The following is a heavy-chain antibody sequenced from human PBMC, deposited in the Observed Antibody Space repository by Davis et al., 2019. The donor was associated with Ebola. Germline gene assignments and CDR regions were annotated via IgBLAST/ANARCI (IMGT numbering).Heavy chain of an antibody. Sequence: GESLKISCAASGFTFSSYGMHWVRQAPGKGLEWVAVIWYDGSNKYSADSVKGRFTISRDNSKNTRYLQMNSLRAEDTAVYYCARDRVPAADPFYYYYYGMDVWGQGTTVTVSS. CDR3: ARDRVPAADPFYYYYYGMDV. J-gene: IGHJ6*02. D-gene: IGHD2-2*01. CDR2: IWYDGSNK. V-gene: IGHV3-33*08. CDR1: GFTFSSYG.